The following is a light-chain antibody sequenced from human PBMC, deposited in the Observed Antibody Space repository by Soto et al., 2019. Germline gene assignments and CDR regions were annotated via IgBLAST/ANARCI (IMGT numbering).Light chain of an antibody. V-gene: IGLV1-44*01. Sequence: QSALTQPPSASGTPGQSLTISCSGSTSNIGSNTVNWYQQLPGTAPKLLIYSNNQRPSGVPDRFSGSKSGTSASLAISGRQSDDAADYYCAAWDDSLNGRVFGGGTKVTVL. CDR1: TSNIGSNT. J-gene: IGLJ3*02. CDR2: SNN. CDR3: AAWDDSLNGRV.